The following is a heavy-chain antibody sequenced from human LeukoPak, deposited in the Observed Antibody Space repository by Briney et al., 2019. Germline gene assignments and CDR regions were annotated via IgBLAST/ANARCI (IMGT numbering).Heavy chain of an antibody. J-gene: IGHJ6*02. D-gene: IGHD6-25*01. CDR2: IYHSWNT. CDR1: GDSISSSNYF. V-gene: IGHV4-39*01. Sequence: SETLSLTCTVSGDSISSSNYFRGWIRQPPGKGLEWVGNIYHSWNTFYNPSLKSRVTISADTSKNQFSLKLTFVTVADTAVYYCARQLYSSATVWGQGTTVIVSS. CDR3: ARQLYSSATV.